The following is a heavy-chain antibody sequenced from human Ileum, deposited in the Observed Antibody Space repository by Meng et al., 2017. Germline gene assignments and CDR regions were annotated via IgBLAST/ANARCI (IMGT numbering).Heavy chain of an antibody. J-gene: IGHJ4*02. V-gene: IGHV3-21*01. CDR1: GITFSSYS. Sequence: GESLKISCAGSGITFSSYSMTWVRQAPGKGLEWVSSISSSSSYIYYADSVKGRFTISRDNAKNSLYLQMNSLGAEDTAVYYCARSFYMVRGVMGPFDYWGQGTPVTVS. CDR2: ISSSSSYI. CDR3: ARSFYMVRGVMGPFDY. D-gene: IGHD3-10*01.